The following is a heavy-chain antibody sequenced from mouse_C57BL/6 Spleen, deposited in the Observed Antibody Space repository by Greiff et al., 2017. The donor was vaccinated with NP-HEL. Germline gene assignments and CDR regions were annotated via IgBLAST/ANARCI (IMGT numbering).Heavy chain of an antibody. J-gene: IGHJ4*01. V-gene: IGHV5-17*01. CDR2: ISSGSSTI. CDR3: ARMDDGYYDYAMDY. Sequence: EVQLVESGGGLVKPGGSLKLSCAASGFTFSDYGMHWVRQAPEKGLEWVAYISSGSSTIYYADTVKGRFTISRDIAKNTQFLQMTSLRSEDTAMYYCARMDDGYYDYAMDYWGQGTSVTVSS. D-gene: IGHD2-3*01. CDR1: GFTFSDYG.